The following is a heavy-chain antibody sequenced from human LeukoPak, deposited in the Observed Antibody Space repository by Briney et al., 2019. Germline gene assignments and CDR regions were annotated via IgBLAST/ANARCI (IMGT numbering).Heavy chain of an antibody. CDR3: ARRHYYGSGSYPY. D-gene: IGHD3-10*01. V-gene: IGHV5-10-1*01. J-gene: IGHJ4*02. CDR2: IDPSDSYT. Sequence: GESLKISCKGSGYNFTSYWISWVRQLPGKGLEWMGRIDPSDSYTNYSPSFQGHVTISAAKSISTAYLQWSSLKASDTAMYYCARRHYYGSGSYPYWGQGTLVTVSS. CDR1: GYNFTSYW.